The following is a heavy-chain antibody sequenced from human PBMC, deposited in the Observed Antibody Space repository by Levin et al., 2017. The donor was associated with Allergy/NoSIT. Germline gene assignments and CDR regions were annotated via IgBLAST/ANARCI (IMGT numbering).Heavy chain of an antibody. Sequence: GESLKISCAASGFTFSNHGMHWVRQAPGEGLEWVAIIWYDGSDKYYADSVKGRFTISRDNSKNTLYLQMNSLRAEDTAVYYCARGFSYYDILTGYSYTPAPDYWGQGTLVTVSS. CDR2: IWYDGSDK. V-gene: IGHV3-33*01. CDR1: GFTFSNHG. CDR3: ARGFSYYDILTGYSYTPAPDY. J-gene: IGHJ4*02. D-gene: IGHD3-9*01.